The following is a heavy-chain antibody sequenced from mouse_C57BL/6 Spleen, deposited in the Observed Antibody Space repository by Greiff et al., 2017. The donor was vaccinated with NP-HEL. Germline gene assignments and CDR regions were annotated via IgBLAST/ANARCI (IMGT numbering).Heavy chain of an antibody. CDR1: GYTFTSYW. CDR2: IYPGSGST. CDR3: TRGRGGTDY. J-gene: IGHJ2*01. Sequence: QVQLQQPGAELVKPGASVKMSCKASGYTFTSYWITWVKQRPGQGLEWIGDIYPGSGSTKYNEKFKSKATLTVDTSSSTAYMQLSILTSHYSAVYYCTRGRGGTDYWGQSTTLTVSS. D-gene: IGHD1-1*02. V-gene: IGHV1-55*01.